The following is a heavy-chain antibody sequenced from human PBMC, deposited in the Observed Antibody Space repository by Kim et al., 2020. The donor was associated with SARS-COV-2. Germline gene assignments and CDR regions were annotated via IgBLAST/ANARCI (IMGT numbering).Heavy chain of an antibody. CDR3: ARGYGRAFDY. D-gene: IGHD1-1*01. J-gene: IGHJ4*02. CDR2: ST. V-gene: IGHV4-59*09. Sequence: STNYNPSLKSRVTISVDTSKNQFSLKLSSVTAADTAVYYCARGYGRAFDYWGQGTLVTVSS.